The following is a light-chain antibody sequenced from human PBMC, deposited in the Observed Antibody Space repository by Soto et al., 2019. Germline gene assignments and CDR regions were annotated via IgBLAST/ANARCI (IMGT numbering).Light chain of an antibody. Sequence: QSALTQPASVSGSPGQSITISCTGTSSDVGSYNLVSWYQQHPGKAPKLMIYEGSKRPSGVSNRFSGPKSGNTASLTISGLQAEDEADYYCCSYAGSSTFERVFGGGTKLTVL. V-gene: IGLV2-23*03. J-gene: IGLJ2*01. CDR2: EGS. CDR3: CSYAGSSTFERV. CDR1: SSDVGSYNL.